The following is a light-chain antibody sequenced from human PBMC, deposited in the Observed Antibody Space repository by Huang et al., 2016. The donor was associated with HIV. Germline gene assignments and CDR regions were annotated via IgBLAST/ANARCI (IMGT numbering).Light chain of an antibody. CDR2: DAS. CDR3: QQYDNLPLT. CDR1: QDITNY. V-gene: IGKV1-33*01. J-gene: IGKJ4*01. Sequence: DIQMTQSPSSLSASVGDRVTLTCQASQDITNYLNWYQQKPGKAPKLLIYDASNLETGVPSMFSGSGSGTDFTFTISSLQPEDIATYYCQQYDNLPLTFGGGTKVEIK.